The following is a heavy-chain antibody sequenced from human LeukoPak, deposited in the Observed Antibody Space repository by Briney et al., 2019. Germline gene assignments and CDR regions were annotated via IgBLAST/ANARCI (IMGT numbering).Heavy chain of an antibody. Sequence: TSETLSLTCAVSDYSITSDYYWGWIRQPPGKGLEWIGSVYHSGSTNYNPSLKSRVTISVDTSKNQFSLKLTSVTAADTAVYYCAREGSTSGTNWFDPWGQGTLVTVSS. D-gene: IGHD3-10*01. CDR3: AREGSTSGTNWFDP. CDR2: VYHSGST. J-gene: IGHJ5*02. V-gene: IGHV4-38-2*02. CDR1: DYSITSDYY.